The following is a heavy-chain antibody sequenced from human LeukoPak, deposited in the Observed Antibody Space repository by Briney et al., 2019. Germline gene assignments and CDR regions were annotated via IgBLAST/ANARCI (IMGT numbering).Heavy chain of an antibody. V-gene: IGHV3-23*01. CDR3: AKDPLRYFDLNWFDP. CDR1: GFTFSSYA. D-gene: IGHD3-9*01. CDR2: ISAAGGST. J-gene: IGHJ5*02. Sequence: PGGSLRLSCAASGFTFSSYAMSWVRQAPGKGLEWVSAISAAGGSTYYADSVKGRFTISRDNSKNTLYLQMNSLRAEDTAVYYCAKDPLRYFDLNWFDPWGQGTLVTVSS.